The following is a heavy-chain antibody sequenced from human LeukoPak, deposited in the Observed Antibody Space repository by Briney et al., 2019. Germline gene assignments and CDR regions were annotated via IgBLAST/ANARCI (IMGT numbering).Heavy chain of an antibody. J-gene: IGHJ6*02. Sequence: ASVKVSCKASGYTFTSYGISWVRQAPGRGLEWMGWISAYNGNTNYAQKLQGRVTMTTDTSTSTAYMELRSLRSDDTAVYYCAREMDGYYYYGMDVWGQGTTVTVSS. CDR2: ISAYNGNT. CDR1: GYTFTSYG. CDR3: AREMDGYYYYGMDV. D-gene: IGHD2-8*01. V-gene: IGHV1-18*01.